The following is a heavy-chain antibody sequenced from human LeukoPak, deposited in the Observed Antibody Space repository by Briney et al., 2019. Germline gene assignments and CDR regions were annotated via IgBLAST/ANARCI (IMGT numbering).Heavy chain of an antibody. D-gene: IGHD1-1*01. Sequence: GGSLRLSCAASGFAFTNYWMVWVRQAPGKGLEWVASIGKDGSEKSYVDSVKGRFTISRDNARNSLYLQMSSLRVEDTAVYYCTRDIVYLQLEYWGQGALATVSS. V-gene: IGHV3-7*01. CDR2: IGKDGSEK. J-gene: IGHJ4*02. CDR1: GFAFTNYW. CDR3: TRDIVYLQLEY.